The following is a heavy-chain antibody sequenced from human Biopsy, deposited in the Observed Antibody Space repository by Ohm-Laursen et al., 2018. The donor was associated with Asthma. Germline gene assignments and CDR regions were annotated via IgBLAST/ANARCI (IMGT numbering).Heavy chain of an antibody. J-gene: IGHJ6*02. V-gene: IGHV4-39*01. Sequence: SDTLSLTCSLPSGSGGYMRSGNYYWGWTRQPPGKGLEWIGSIYYSGTTYYNPSLESRVTVSADTSKNQFSLKLTSVTAADTAVYYCVRGSSSWHHGPFHYYYGLDVWGQGTTATVSS. CDR3: VRGSSSWHHGPFHYYYGLDV. D-gene: IGHD6-13*01. CDR2: IYYSGTT. CDR1: GGYMRSGNYY.